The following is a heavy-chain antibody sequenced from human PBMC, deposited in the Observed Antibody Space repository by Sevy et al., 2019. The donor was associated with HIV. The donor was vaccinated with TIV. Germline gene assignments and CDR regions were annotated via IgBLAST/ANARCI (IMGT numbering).Heavy chain of an antibody. CDR2: INWNGGST. CDR3: ARDLIVYSSGWNDY. J-gene: IGHJ4*02. V-gene: IGHV3-20*04. CDR1: GFTFDDYG. Sequence: GGSLRLSCAASGFTFDDYGMSWVRQAPGKGLEWVSGINWNGGSTGYTDSVKGRFTISRDNAKNSLNLQMNSLRAEDTALYYCARDLIVYSSGWNDYWGQGTLVTVSS. D-gene: IGHD6-19*01.